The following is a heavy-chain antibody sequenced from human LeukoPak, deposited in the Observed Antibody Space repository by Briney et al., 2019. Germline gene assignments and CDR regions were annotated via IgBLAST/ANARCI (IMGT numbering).Heavy chain of an antibody. Sequence: SVKVSCKASGGTFNTYPISWVRQAPGQGLEWMGRIIPMFGTAHYAQKYQGRVSITADKSTTTAYMDLNNLRSEDTAVYYCARGGSYYNYYYYMDVWGKGTTVTVSS. J-gene: IGHJ6*03. D-gene: IGHD1-26*01. CDR1: GGTFNTYP. CDR2: IIPMFGTA. CDR3: ARGGSYYNYYYYMDV. V-gene: IGHV1-69*06.